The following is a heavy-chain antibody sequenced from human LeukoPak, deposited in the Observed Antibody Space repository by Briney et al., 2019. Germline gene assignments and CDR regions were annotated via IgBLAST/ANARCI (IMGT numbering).Heavy chain of an antibody. CDR1: RFTFSLYW. CDR3: ARDGGTYGVDV. Sequence: GGSLRLSCVASRFTFSLYWMTWVRQAPGKGLEWVANIKQDGSEKYYVDSVKGRFTISRDNAKNSLYLQMNSLRAEDTAAYYCARDGGTYGVDVWGQGTTVTVSS. V-gene: IGHV3-7*03. CDR2: IKQDGSEK. D-gene: IGHD3-16*01. J-gene: IGHJ6*02.